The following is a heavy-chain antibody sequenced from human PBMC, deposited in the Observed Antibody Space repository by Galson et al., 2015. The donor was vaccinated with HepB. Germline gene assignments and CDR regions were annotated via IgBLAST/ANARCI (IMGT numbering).Heavy chain of an antibody. D-gene: IGHD1-14*01. CDR3: ARDRGVEPAPDDAFDI. J-gene: IGHJ3*02. CDR2: IIPILGIA. CDR1: GGTFSSYA. Sequence: SVKVSCKASGGTFSSYAISWVRQAPGQGLEWMGGIIPILGIANYAQKFQGRVTITADKSTSTAYMELSSLRSEDTAVYYCARDRGVEPAPDDAFDIWGQGTMVTVSS. V-gene: IGHV1-69*10.